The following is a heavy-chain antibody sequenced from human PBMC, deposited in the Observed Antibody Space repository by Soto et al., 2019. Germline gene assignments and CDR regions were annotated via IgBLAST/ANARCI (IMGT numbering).Heavy chain of an antibody. V-gene: IGHV1-69*01. J-gene: IGHJ4*02. D-gene: IGHD2-15*01. Sequence: QVQLVQSGAEVKKPGSSVKVSCKASGGTFSRYAISWVRQAPGQGLEWMGGITPIFGTANYAQKFQGRVTITADESTGTAHMELSSRRSEDKAVYYCARDYGHDCSGGRCYFYCWGQGTLVTVSS. CDR3: ARDYGHDCSGGRCYFYC. CDR2: ITPIFGTA. CDR1: GGTFSRYA.